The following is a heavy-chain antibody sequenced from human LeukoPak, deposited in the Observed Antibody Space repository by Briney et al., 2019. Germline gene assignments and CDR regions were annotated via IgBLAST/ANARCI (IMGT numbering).Heavy chain of an antibody. CDR2: INPDGSEK. D-gene: IGHD3-16*01. J-gene: IGHJ3*02. CDR3: ARVWQYYYDYSAFDM. Sequence: GGSLRLSCEASGFTLKNHWMTWVRQAPGKGLEWVAHINPDGSEKFYVDSVKGRFTISRDNAKNSLFLQLNSLRAEDTAVYYCARVWQYYYDYSAFDMWGQGTMVTVS. CDR1: GFTLKNHW. V-gene: IGHV3-7*01.